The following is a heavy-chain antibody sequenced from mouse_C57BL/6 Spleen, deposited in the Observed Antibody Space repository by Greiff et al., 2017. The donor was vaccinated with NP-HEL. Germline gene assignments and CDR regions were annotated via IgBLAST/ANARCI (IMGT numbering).Heavy chain of an antibody. J-gene: IGHJ2*01. CDR2: IDPETGGT. V-gene: IGHV1-15*01. Sequence: VKLVESGAELVRPGASVTLSCKASGYTFTDYEMHWVKQTPVHGLEWIGAIDPETGGTAYNQKFKGKAILTADKSSSTAYIVLRSLTSADSAVYYCTRGLGRDYWGQGTTLTVSS. CDR1: GYTFTDYE. D-gene: IGHD4-1*01. CDR3: TRGLGRDY.